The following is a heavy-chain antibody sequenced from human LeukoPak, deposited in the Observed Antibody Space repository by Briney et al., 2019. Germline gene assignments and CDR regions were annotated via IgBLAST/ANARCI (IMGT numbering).Heavy chain of an antibody. CDR1: GFTLSSYS. Sequence: SGGSLRLSCAASGFTLSSYSMNWVRQAPGKGLEWVSSISSSSSYRYYADSVKGRFTISRDNAKNSLYLQMNSLRVEDTAVYYCARAHNWKYGTFDYWGQGTLVTVSS. V-gene: IGHV3-21*01. CDR2: ISSSSSYR. CDR3: ARAHNWKYGTFDY. D-gene: IGHD1-7*01. J-gene: IGHJ4*02.